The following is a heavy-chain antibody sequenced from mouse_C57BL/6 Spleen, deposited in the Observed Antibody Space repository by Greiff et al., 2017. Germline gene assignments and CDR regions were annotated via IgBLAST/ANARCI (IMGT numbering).Heavy chain of an antibody. V-gene: IGHV1-54*01. J-gene: IGHJ2*01. CDR3: ARSDSSGYPYFDY. Sequence: QVQLQQSGAELVRPGTSVKVSCKASGYAFTNYLIEWVKQRPGQGLEWIGVINPGSGGTNYNEKFKGKATLTADKSSSTAYMQLSSLTSEDSAVYYCARSDSSGYPYFDYWGQGTTLTVSS. CDR1: GYAFTNYL. CDR2: INPGSGGT. D-gene: IGHD3-2*02.